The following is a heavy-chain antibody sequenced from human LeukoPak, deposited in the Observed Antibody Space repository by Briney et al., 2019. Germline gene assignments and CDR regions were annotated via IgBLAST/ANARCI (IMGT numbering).Heavy chain of an antibody. CDR2: ISSSSSTI. CDR3: ATQTVAGGY. CDR1: GFTFSSYA. V-gene: IGHV3-48*01. J-gene: IGHJ4*02. D-gene: IGHD1-14*01. Sequence: GGSLRLSCAASGFTFSSYAMHWVRQSPGKGLEWLSYISSSSSTIYYADSVKGRFTISRDNAKNSLYLQMNSLRAEDTAVYYCATQTVAGGYWGQGTLVTVSS.